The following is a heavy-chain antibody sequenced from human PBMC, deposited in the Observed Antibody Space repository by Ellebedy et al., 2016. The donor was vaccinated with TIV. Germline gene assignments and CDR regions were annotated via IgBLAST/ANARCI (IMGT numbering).Heavy chain of an antibody. CDR2: IKSKDDGGTA. Sequence: PGGSLRLSCAASGFSFSKAWMNWVRHTPGKGLEWVGRIKSKDDGGTADYPAPVKGRFTISRDDSKNTLYLQMNSLKTEDTAVYYCTTDDGFGELLYPQYYFEDWGQGTLVTVSS. J-gene: IGHJ4*02. D-gene: IGHD3-10*01. V-gene: IGHV3-15*07. CDR3: TTDDGFGELLYPQYYFED. CDR1: GFSFSKAW.